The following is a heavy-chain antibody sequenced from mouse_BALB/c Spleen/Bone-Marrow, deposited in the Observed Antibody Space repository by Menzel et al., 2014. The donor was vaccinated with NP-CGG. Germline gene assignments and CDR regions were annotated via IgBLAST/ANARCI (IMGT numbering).Heavy chain of an antibody. D-gene: IGHD1-1*01. CDR3: ARCGYYGFLHY. J-gene: IGHJ2*01. Sequence: EVKLVESGGGLVQPGGSLKLSCAASGFDFSRYWMSWVRQAPGKGLEWIGEINPDSRTINYTPSLKDKFIISRDNAKNTLDLQMSRVRSEDAGLYYCARCGYYGFLHYWGQGTTLTVSS. V-gene: IGHV4-1*02. CDR2: INPDSRTI. CDR1: GFDFSRYW.